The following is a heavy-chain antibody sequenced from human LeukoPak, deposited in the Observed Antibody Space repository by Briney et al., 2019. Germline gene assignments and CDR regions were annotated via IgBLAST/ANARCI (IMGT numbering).Heavy chain of an antibody. CDR1: GFTFSSYW. CDR3: AKGGIVVVPAAVGAFDI. D-gene: IGHD2-2*01. Sequence: PGGSLRLSCAASGFTFSSYWMSWVRQAPGKGLVWVSRIKSDGSFTSYADSVKGRFTISRDNSKNTLYLQMNSLRAEDTAVYYCAKGGIVVVPAAVGAFDIWGQGTMVTVSS. V-gene: IGHV3-74*01. CDR2: IKSDGSFT. J-gene: IGHJ3*02.